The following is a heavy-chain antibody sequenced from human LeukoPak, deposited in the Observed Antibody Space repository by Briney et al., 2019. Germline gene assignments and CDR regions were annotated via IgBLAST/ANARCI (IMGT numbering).Heavy chain of an antibody. Sequence: GGSLRLSCVASELTFGSYWMGWVRQAPGKGLEWVANIKQDGSEKYYVDSVKGRFTISRDNAKNSLYLQMNSLRADDTAVYYCARVRVATTGRYDAFNLWGQGTMVTVSS. J-gene: IGHJ3*01. D-gene: IGHD5-12*01. V-gene: IGHV3-7*01. CDR1: ELTFGSYW. CDR2: IKQDGSEK. CDR3: ARVRVATTGRYDAFNL.